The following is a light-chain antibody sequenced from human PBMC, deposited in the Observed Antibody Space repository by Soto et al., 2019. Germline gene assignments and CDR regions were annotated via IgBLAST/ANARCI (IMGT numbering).Light chain of an antibody. V-gene: IGLV2-14*01. Sequence: QSVLTQPASVSGSPGQSITISCTGTGSDVGFSKFVSWHQQHPGKAPKLIIYGVSDRPSGVSNRFSGSKSGNTASLTISGLQAEDEADYYCSSYTSSTTWVFGGGTKVTVL. CDR1: GSDVGFSKF. J-gene: IGLJ3*02. CDR2: GVS. CDR3: SSYTSSTTWV.